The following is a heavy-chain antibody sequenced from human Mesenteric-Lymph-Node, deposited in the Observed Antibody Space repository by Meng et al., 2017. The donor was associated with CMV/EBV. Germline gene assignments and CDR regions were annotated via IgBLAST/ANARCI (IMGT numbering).Heavy chain of an antibody. CDR2: IGRDGSTI. V-gene: IGHV3-11*01. Sequence: GESLKISCAASGFTFSDYYMSWIRQAPGKGLEWVAYIGRDGSTIYYADSVRGRFTISRDNAKNTLYLQLNSLRVEDTAVYYCYVFSVDVWGQGTTVTVSS. J-gene: IGHJ6*02. D-gene: IGHD3-16*01. CDR1: GFTFSDYY. CDR3: YVFSVDV.